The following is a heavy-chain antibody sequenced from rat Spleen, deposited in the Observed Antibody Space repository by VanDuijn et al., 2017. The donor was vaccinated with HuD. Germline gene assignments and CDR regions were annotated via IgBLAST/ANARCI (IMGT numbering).Heavy chain of an antibody. D-gene: IGHD1-9*01. CDR2: IWAGGGT. CDR1: GFSLPSYH. J-gene: IGHJ2*01. V-gene: IGHV2-15*01. CDR3: AREYYGYTYYFDY. Sequence: QVQLKESGPGVVQPSQTLSLTCTVSGFSLPSYHVSWVRQPPGKSLVWMGTIWAGGGTNYNSALKSRLSISRDTSKSQVFLKMNSLQTEDTAMYFCAREYYGYTYYFDYWGQGVMVTVSS.